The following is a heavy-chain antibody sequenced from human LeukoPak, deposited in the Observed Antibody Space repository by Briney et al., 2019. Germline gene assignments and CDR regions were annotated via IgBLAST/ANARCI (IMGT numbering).Heavy chain of an antibody. J-gene: IGHJ4*02. CDR3: ATEYGDFDY. V-gene: IGHV4-4*07. CDR2: IYRSWGT. D-gene: IGHD4-17*01. CDR1: GGSISDYY. Sequence: SETLSLTCAVSGGSISDYYWSWIRQPAGKGLEWIGRIYRSWGTNYNPSLKSRVTMSVETSKNQFSLKLSSVTAAARAVYYCATEYGDFDYWGQGTLVTVSS.